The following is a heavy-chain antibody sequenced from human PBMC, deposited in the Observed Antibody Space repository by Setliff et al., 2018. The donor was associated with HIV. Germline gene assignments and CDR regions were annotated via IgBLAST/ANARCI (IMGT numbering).Heavy chain of an antibody. D-gene: IGHD1-26*01. Sequence: GGSLRLSCAASGNTFISYALSWVRQAPGKGLEWLGFIRTKGYGGTAEYAASVKGRFSISRDDYTLYLQMNSLKTEDTGVYFCTTGTEWELLGAFDIWGQGTMVTVSS. V-gene: IGHV3-49*04. CDR3: TTGTEWELLGAFDI. CDR1: GNTFISYA. J-gene: IGHJ3*02. CDR2: IRTKGYGGTA.